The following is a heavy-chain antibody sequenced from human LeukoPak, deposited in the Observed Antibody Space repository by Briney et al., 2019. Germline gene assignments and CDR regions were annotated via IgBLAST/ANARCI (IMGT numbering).Heavy chain of an antibody. CDR1: GYTFTSYG. Sequence: ASVKVSCKASGYTFTSYGISWVRQAPGQGLEWMGWISAYNGNTNYAQKLQGRVTMTTDTSTSTAYMELRSLRSDDTAVYYCARGRLSYDSSGCLDYWGQGTLVTVSS. V-gene: IGHV1-18*01. D-gene: IGHD3-22*01. J-gene: IGHJ4*02. CDR2: ISAYNGNT. CDR3: ARGRLSYDSSGCLDY.